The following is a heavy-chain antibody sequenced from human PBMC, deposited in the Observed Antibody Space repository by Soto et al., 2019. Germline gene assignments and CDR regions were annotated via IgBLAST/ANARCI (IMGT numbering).Heavy chain of an antibody. D-gene: IGHD6-19*01. CDR3: AKDRDSSGWYDFDY. CDR2: ISYDGSNK. J-gene: IGHJ4*02. CDR1: GFTFSNFA. Sequence: GGSLRLSCAASGFTFSNFAMSWVRQAPGKGLEWVAVISYDGSNKYYADSVKGRFTISRDNSKNTLYLQMNSLRAEDTAVYYCAKDRDSSGWYDFDYWGQGTLVTVSS. V-gene: IGHV3-30*18.